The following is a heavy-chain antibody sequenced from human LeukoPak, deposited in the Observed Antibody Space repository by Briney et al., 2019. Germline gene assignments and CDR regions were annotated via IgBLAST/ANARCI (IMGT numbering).Heavy chain of an antibody. J-gene: IGHJ4*01. CDR3: VKGGRTTGTTVFDY. Sequence: GGSLRLSCAASGFTFDDYGMSWVRQAPGKGLEWVSAINWNGNSTGYADSVKGRFTISRDNSRNTLDLQMSSLRAEDTAVYYCVKGGRTTGTTVFDYWGHGTLVTVSS. D-gene: IGHD1-1*01. V-gene: IGHV3-20*04. CDR1: GFTFDDYG. CDR2: INWNGNST.